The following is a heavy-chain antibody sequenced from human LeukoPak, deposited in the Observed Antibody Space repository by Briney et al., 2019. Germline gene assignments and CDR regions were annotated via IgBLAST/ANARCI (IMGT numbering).Heavy chain of an antibody. D-gene: IGHD6-13*01. V-gene: IGHV1-46*01. Sequence: ASVKVSCKASGYTFTSYGITWVRQAPGQGLEWMGIINPSGGSTSYAQKFQGRVTMTRDTSTSTVYMELSSLRSEDTAVYYCARSGSSWYRYFDHWGQGTLVTVSS. J-gene: IGHJ4*02. CDR2: INPSGGST. CDR3: ARSGSSWYRYFDH. CDR1: GYTFTSYG.